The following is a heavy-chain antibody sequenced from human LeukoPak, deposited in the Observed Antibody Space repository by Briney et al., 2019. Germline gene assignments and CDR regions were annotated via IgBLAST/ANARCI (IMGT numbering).Heavy chain of an antibody. CDR1: GFTFDDHA. J-gene: IGHJ3*02. CDR3: ARDAHFGGVFDI. V-gene: IGHV3-20*04. Sequence: PGGSLRLSCAASGFTFDDHAMSWVRQAPGKGLEWVSGINWNGGSTGYVDSVKGRFTISRDNAKNSLYLQMNSLRGEDTALYYCARDAHFGGVFDIWGQGTMVTVSS. D-gene: IGHD2-21*01. CDR2: INWNGGST.